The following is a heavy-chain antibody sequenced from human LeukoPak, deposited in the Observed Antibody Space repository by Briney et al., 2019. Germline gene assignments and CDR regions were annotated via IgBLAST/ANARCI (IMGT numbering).Heavy chain of an antibody. D-gene: IGHD3-3*01. Sequence: PGGSLRLSCAASGFTVSKNYMSWVRQAPGKGLEWVSVIYSGGSTYYADSVKGRLTISRDNSKNTLYLQMNSLRAEDTAVYYCARDWSHRCFDYWGQGTLVTVSS. J-gene: IGHJ4*02. CDR3: ARDWSHRCFDY. V-gene: IGHV3-53*01. CDR1: GFTVSKNY. CDR2: IYSGGST.